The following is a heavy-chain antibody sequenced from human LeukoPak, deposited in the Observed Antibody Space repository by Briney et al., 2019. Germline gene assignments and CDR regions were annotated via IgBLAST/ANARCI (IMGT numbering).Heavy chain of an antibody. J-gene: IGHJ4*02. CDR1: GYSISSGYY. V-gene: IGHV4-38-2*02. CDR3: ARVGWFPDGYYFDY. CDR2: IYHSGST. Sequence: PSETLSLTCTVSGYSISSGYYWGWIRQPPGKGLEWIGSIYHSGSTYYNPSLKSRVTISVDTSKNQFSLKLSPVTAADTAVYYCARVGWFPDGYYFDYWGQGTLVTVSS. D-gene: IGHD3-10*01.